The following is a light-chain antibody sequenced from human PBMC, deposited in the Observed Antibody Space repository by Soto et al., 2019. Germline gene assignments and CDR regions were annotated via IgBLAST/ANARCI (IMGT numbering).Light chain of an antibody. CDR2: GSF. Sequence: EVVLTQSPGTLSLSPGATATLSCRPSRSIVSSSLHWYQQRFGQAPRLLISGSFTRATGIPDRFRGTASGPDFTLAISRLEPDDFAVYYCQHYGSGGYTGGQGTKLEIK. V-gene: IGKV3-20*01. J-gene: IGKJ2*01. CDR3: QHYGSGGYT. CDR1: RSIVSSS.